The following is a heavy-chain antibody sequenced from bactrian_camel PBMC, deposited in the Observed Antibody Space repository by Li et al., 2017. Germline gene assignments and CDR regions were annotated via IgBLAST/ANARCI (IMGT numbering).Heavy chain of an antibody. J-gene: IGHJ4*01. V-gene: IGHV3S53*01. Sequence: VQIGGSLTLACAASRGFDDADAEWGWFRQAPGAQCEMVASISPDGKEYYSDSVKGRFTISRDSAKNTVYLQVNNLQPEDTATYYCAEGRGSRGEHCYSLNYWGRGTQVTVS. D-gene: IGHD6*01. CDR2: ISPDGKE. CDR1: RGFDDADAE. CDR3: AEGRGSRGEHCYSLNY.